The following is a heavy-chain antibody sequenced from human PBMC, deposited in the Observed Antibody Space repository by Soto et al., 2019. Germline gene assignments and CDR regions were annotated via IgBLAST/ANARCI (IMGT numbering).Heavy chain of an antibody. CDR3: ATGLGIAAAGTLDY. V-gene: IGHV4-59*01. CDR2: IYYSGSTT. CDR1: GGSIDSFY. J-gene: IGHJ4*02. D-gene: IGHD6-13*01. Sequence: SETLSLTCTVSGGSIDSFYWSWLRQFPGKGLEWIGYIYYSGSTTNYNPSLKSRATLSVDTSKNQFSLKLSSMTAADTAVYYCATGLGIAAAGTLDYWGQGTLVTVSS.